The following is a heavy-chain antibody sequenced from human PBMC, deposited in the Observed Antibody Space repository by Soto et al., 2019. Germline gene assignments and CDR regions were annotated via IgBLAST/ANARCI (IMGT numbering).Heavy chain of an antibody. D-gene: IGHD3-22*01. CDR3: ASDPQSNYYDSSGYDI. CDR2: MNPNSGNT. V-gene: IGHV1-8*01. CDR1: GYTFTSYD. J-gene: IGHJ3*02. Sequence: QVQLVQSGAEVKKPGASVKVSCKASGYTFTSYDINWVRQATGQGLEWMGWMNPNSGNTGYAQKFQGRVTMTRNTSKSTAYMELSSLRSEDTAVYYCASDPQSNYYDSSGYDIWGQGTMVTVSS.